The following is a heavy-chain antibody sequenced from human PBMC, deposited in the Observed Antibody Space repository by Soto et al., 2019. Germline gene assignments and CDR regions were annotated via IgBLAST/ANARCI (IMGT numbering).Heavy chain of an antibody. D-gene: IGHD6-19*01. J-gene: IGHJ6*02. V-gene: IGHV4-59*01. CDR2: IYYSGST. CDR1: GGSISSYY. CDR3: ASDRSSGWAEGYGMDV. Sequence: SETLSLTCTVSGGSISSYYWSWIRQPPGKGLEWIGYIYYSGSTSYNPSLKSRVTISGDTSKNQFTLKLRSVTAADTAVYYCASDRSSGWAEGYGMDVWGQGNTVTVSS.